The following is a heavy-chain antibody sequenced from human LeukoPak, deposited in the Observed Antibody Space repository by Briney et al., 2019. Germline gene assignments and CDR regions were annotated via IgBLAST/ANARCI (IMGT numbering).Heavy chain of an antibody. CDR2: ISRSGSTK. D-gene: IGHD2-15*01. Sequence: GGSLRLSCAASGFTFSDYNMRWIRQAPGRGLEWVSSISRSGSTKYYADSVKGRFTISRDNSKNTLYLQMNSLRAEDTAVYYCARDRRLAVGYFDYWGQGTLVTVSS. J-gene: IGHJ4*02. V-gene: IGHV3-11*04. CDR1: GFTFSDYN. CDR3: ARDRRLAVGYFDY.